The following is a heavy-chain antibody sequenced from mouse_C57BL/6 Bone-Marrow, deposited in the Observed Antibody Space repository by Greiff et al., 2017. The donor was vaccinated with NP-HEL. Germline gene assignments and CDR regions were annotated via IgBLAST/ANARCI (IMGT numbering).Heavy chain of an antibody. J-gene: IGHJ4*01. CDR3: ARGDYYGSSNAMDY. D-gene: IGHD1-1*01. CDR2: ILPGRGST. V-gene: IGHV1-9*01. CDR1: GYTFTGYW. Sequence: QVQLKQSGAELMKPGASVKLSCKATGYTFTGYWIEWVKQRPGHGLEWIGEILPGRGSTNYNEKFKGKATFTADTSSNTAYMQLSSLTTEDSAIYYCARGDYYGSSNAMDYWGQGTSVTVSS.